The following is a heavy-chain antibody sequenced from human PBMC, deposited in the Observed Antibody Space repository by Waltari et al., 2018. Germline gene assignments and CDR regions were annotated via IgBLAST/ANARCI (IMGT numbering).Heavy chain of an antibody. CDR3: ARTPWYSGSYYYFDY. J-gene: IGHJ4*02. D-gene: IGHD1-26*01. CDR2: IYPGDSDT. Sequence: EVQLVQSGAEVTKPGESLKLSCKGYGDSFTSNWKGWVRQMPGKGLEWMGIIYPGDSDTRYSPSFQGQVTISADKSISTAYLQWSSLKASDTAMYYCARTPWYSGSYYYFDYWGQGTLVTVSS. V-gene: IGHV5-51*01. CDR1: GDSFTSNW.